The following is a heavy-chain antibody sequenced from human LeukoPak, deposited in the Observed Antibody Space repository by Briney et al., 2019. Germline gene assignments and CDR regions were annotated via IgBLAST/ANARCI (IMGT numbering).Heavy chain of an antibody. CDR3: AISPTAGIEDV. D-gene: IGHD1-26*01. V-gene: IGHV3-30*03. CDR1: GLSFSTAW. Sequence: QSGGSLRLSCAASGLSFSTAWMGWVRQAPGKGLEWVAVISYDGSNKYYADSVKGRFTISRDNSKNTLYLQMNSLRAEDTAVYYCAISPTAGIEDVWGQGTTVTVSS. J-gene: IGHJ6*02. CDR2: ISYDGSNK.